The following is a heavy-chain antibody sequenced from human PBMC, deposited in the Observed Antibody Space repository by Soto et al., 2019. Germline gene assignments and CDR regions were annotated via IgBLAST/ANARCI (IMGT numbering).Heavy chain of an antibody. CDR1: GFTFSSYG. J-gene: IGHJ6*02. D-gene: IGHD2-21*01. CDR3: ASDDLLNYYYYGMDV. V-gene: IGHV3-33*01. Sequence: QVQLVESGGGVVQPGRSLRLSCAASGFTFSSYGMHWVRQAPGKGLEWVAVIWYDGSNKYYADSVKGRFTISRDNSKNTLYLQMNSLRAEDTAVYYCASDDLLNYYYYGMDVWGQGTTVTVSS. CDR2: IWYDGSNK.